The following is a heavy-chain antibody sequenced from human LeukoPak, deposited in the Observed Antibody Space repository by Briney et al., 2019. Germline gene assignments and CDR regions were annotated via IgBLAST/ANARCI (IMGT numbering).Heavy chain of an antibody. D-gene: IGHD2/OR15-2a*01. CDR2: IYYSGST. CDR3: ARDGLLVRLLVPVSEFDY. Sequence: PSETLSLTCSVSGGAISSSSYYGGWIRQPPGKGLEWIGSIYYSGSTYYNPSLKSRVTISVDTSKNQFSLKLSSVTAADTAVYYCARDGLLVRLLVPVSEFDYWGQGTLVTVSS. V-gene: IGHV4-39*07. CDR1: GGAISSSSYY. J-gene: IGHJ4*02.